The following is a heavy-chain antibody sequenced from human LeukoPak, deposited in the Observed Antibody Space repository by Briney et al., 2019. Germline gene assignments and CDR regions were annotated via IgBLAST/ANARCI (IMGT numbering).Heavy chain of an antibody. Sequence: SQTLSLTCAVSGGSISSGGYSWSWIRQPPGKGLEWIGYIYYSGSTNYNPSLKSRVTISVDTSKNQFSLKLSSVTAADTAVYYCARGRDQIDYWGQGTLVTVSS. V-gene: IGHV4-61*08. J-gene: IGHJ4*02. CDR1: GGSISSGGYS. CDR2: IYYSGST. D-gene: IGHD2-2*01. CDR3: ARGRDQIDY.